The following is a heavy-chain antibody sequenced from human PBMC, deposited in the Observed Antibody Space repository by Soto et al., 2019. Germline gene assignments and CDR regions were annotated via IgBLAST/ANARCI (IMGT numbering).Heavy chain of an antibody. CDR2: IYYSGRT. V-gene: IGHV4-39*01. CDR1: GGSISSSSYY. Sequence: SETLSLTCTVSGGSISSSSYYWGWIRQPPGKGLEWIGSIYYSGRTYYNPSLKSRVTISVDTSKNQFSLKLSSVTAADTSVNYCARHVLGYSDYSYSYYYYTDVWGKGTTVTVSS. CDR3: ARHVLGYSDYSYSYYYYTDV. D-gene: IGHD4-17*01. J-gene: IGHJ6*03.